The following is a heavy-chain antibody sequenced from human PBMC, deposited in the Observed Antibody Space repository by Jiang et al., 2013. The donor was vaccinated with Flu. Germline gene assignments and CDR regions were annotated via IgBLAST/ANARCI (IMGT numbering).Heavy chain of an antibody. CDR3: ATFKRRGFGEYLPTI. V-gene: IGHV3-15*07. Sequence: AWMNWVRRLREGAGVVGRIKSNVDYGTTDYAAPVKGRFSISRDDSKNTLFLQMNSLKTEDTAVYYCATFKRRGFGEYLPTIWGQGAMVTVSS. CDR1: AW. CDR2: IKSNVDYGTT. J-gene: IGHJ3*02. D-gene: IGHD3-10*01.